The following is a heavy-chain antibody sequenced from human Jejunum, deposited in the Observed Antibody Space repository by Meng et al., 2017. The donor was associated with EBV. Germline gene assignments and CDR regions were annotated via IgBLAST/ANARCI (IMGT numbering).Heavy chain of an antibody. V-gene: IGHV3-15*01. J-gene: IGHJ4*02. D-gene: IGHD6-19*01. Sequence: VQLVQSGGGLVQPGGSLRLSCAVSGFTFSNAWMSWVRQAPGKGPEWVARIKSKIDGGTTDYATAVKGRFTISRDDSKITLYLQMNSLRTEDTALYYCTTNPSQWDHWGQGTLVTVSS. CDR2: IKSKIDGGTT. CDR1: GFTFSNAW. CDR3: TTNPSQWDH.